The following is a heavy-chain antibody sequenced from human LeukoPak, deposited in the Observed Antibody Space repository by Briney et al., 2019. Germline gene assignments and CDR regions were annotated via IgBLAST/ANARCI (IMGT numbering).Heavy chain of an antibody. J-gene: IGHJ5*02. V-gene: IGHV1-46*01. Sequence: ASVKVSCKASGYTFTSYYMHWVRQAPGQGLEWMGIINPSGGSTSYAQKFQGRVTMTRDMSTSTVYMELSSLRSEDTAVYYCARDIMAVAGPGGFDPWGQGTLVTVSS. CDR3: ARDIMAVAGPGGFDP. CDR2: INPSGGST. CDR1: GYTFTSYY. D-gene: IGHD6-19*01.